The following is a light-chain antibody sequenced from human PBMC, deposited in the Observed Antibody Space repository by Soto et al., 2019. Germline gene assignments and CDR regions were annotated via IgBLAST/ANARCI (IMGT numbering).Light chain of an antibody. CDR2: GAS. CDR3: QQYYNWPRT. Sequence: DIVMTQSPAFLSVSPGERATLSCRASQSVSSNLAWYQQKPDQAPRLLIYGASTWATGIPARFSGSGSGTEFTLTISSLHSEDFAVYYCQQYYNWPRTFGQGTKVEIK. CDR1: QSVSSN. J-gene: IGKJ1*01. V-gene: IGKV3-15*01.